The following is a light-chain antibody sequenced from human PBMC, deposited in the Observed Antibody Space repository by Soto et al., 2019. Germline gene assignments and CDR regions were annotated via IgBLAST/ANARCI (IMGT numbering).Light chain of an antibody. Sequence: SYELTQPLSVSVALGQTARITCGGNNIGSKSVHWYQQKPGQAPVLVIYRDINRPSGIPERFSGSNSGNTATLTISRAQAGDEADYYCQVWDSSTWVFGGGTKLTVL. J-gene: IGLJ3*02. V-gene: IGLV3-9*01. CDR3: QVWDSSTWV. CDR2: RDI. CDR1: NIGSKS.